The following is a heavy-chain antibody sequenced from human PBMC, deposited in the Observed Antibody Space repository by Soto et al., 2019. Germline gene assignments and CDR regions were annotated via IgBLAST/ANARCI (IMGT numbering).Heavy chain of an antibody. CDR1: GYSFTDNW. J-gene: IGHJ4*02. CDR3: ARRDWTGTNSDYFTS. D-gene: IGHD2-8*02. CDR2: VLPHDSEA. V-gene: IGHV5-51*01. Sequence: XESLNISCEASGYSFTDNWIGWVRQMPGKGLEWMGMVLPHDSEARVSPSLQGQVTISADKSINTAYLQWSSLKASDTAMYYCARRDWTGTNSDYFTSWGQGTLVTVSS.